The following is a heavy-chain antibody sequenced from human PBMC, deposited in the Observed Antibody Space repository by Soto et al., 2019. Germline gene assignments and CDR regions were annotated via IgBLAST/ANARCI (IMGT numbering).Heavy chain of an antibody. CDR1: GFTFSDHY. Sequence: EVQLVESGGGLVQPGGSLRLSCAASGFTFSDHYMDWVRQAPGKGLEWVGRTRNKANSYTTEYAASVKGRFTISRDDSKNSLYLQMNSLKTEDTAVYYCARGAYCSGGSCRRNYFVYWGQGTLVTVSS. V-gene: IGHV3-72*01. D-gene: IGHD2-15*01. CDR3: ARGAYCSGGSCRRNYFVY. J-gene: IGHJ4*02. CDR2: TRNKANSYTT.